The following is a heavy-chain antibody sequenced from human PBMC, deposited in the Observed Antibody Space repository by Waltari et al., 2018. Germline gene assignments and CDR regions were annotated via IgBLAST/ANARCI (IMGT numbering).Heavy chain of an antibody. Sequence: QVQLQESGPGLVKPSETLSLTCTVSGGSISSYSWSWIRQPPGKGLGWIGYIYYSGSTNYNPSLKSRVTISVDTSKNQFSLKLSSVTAADTAVYYCARDLITSPTSHFGMDVWGQGTTVTVSS. V-gene: IGHV4-59*01. CDR3: ARDLITSPTSHFGMDV. CDR2: IYYSGST. CDR1: GGSISSYS. D-gene: IGHD2-8*01. J-gene: IGHJ6*02.